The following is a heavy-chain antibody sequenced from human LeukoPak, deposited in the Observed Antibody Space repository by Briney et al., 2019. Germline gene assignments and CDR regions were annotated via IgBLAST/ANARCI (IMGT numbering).Heavy chain of an antibody. CDR2: ISHAGPDT. D-gene: IGHD6-19*01. CDR3: AKDQIGWAPGYTSGPLDY. CDR1: GFTFSSYG. J-gene: IGHJ4*02. V-gene: IGHV3-33*05. Sequence: GGSLRLSCAASGFTFSSYGMHWVRQAPGKGLEWVAVISHAGPDTYYADSVKGRFTISRDNSDNSRNTIYLHMNSLRAEDTAVYYCAKDQIGWAPGYTSGPLDYWGQGTLVTVSS.